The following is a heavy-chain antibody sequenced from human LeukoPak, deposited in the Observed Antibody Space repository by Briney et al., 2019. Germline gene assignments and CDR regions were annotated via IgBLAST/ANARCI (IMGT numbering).Heavy chain of an antibody. Sequence: GGSLRLSCAASGFTFSSYGMSWVRQAPGKGLEWVSAISGSGGSTYYADSVKGRFTISRDNSKNTLYLQMNSLKTEDTAVYYCTTDQAVAGNYYYYYMDVWGKGTTVTVSS. CDR2: ISGSGGST. J-gene: IGHJ6*03. D-gene: IGHD6-19*01. CDR1: GFTFSSYG. V-gene: IGHV3-23*01. CDR3: TTDQAVAGNYYYYYMDV.